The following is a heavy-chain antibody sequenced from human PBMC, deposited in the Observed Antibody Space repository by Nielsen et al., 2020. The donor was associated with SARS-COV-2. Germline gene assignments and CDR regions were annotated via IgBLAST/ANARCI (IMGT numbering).Heavy chain of an antibody. Sequence: ASVKVSCKASGYTFTDYYIHWVRQAPGQGLEWMGRIYPNSGGTNYAQKFQGRVTMTRDTFISTAYMELSGLRSDDTAVYYCGGVTKYPAWGQGTLVTVSS. CDR3: GGVTKYPA. CDR2: IYPNSGGT. V-gene: IGHV1-2*06. J-gene: IGHJ5*02. D-gene: IGHD3-3*01. CDR1: GYTFTDYY.